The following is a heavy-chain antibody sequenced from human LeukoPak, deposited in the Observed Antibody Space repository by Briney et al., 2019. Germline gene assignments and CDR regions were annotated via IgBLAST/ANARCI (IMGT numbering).Heavy chain of an antibody. J-gene: IGHJ4*02. D-gene: IGHD2-2*01. V-gene: IGHV3-21*01. CDR3: ARGLGYCSSTSCLFDY. CDR2: ISSSSSYI. CDR1: GFTFSSYS. Sequence: PGGSLRLSCAASGFTFSSYSMNWVRQAPGKGLEWVSSISSSSSYIYYADSVKGRFTISRDNAKNSLYLQMNSLRAEDTAVYYCARGLGYCSSTSCLFDYWGQGTLVTVSS.